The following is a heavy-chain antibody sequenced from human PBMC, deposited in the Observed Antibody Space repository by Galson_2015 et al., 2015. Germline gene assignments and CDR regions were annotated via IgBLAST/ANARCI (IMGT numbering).Heavy chain of an antibody. CDR1: GFTFSSYA. CDR2: ISYDGSNK. CDR3: ARDVAVAGTGWFDP. V-gene: IGHV3-30*01. J-gene: IGHJ5*02. D-gene: IGHD6-19*01. Sequence: LRLSCAASGFTFSSYAMHWVRQAPGKGLEWVAVISYDGSNKYYADSVKGRFTISRDNSKNTLYLQMNSLRAEDTAVYYCARDVAVAGTGWFDPWGQGTLVTVSS.